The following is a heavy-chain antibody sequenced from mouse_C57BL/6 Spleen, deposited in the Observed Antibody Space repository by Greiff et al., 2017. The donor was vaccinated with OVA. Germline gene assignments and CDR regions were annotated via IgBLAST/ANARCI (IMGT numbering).Heavy chain of an antibody. D-gene: IGHD2-2*01. CDR2: IWSGGST. CDR3: ARTPGGYDLRNYAMDY. Sequence: QVQLQQSGPGLVQPSQSLSITCTVSGFSLTSYGVHWVRQSPGKGLEWLGVIWSGGSTDYNAAFISRLSISKDNSKSQVFFKMNSLQADDTAIYYCARTPGGYDLRNYAMDYWGQGTSVTVSS. CDR1: GFSLTSYG. V-gene: IGHV2-2*01. J-gene: IGHJ4*01.